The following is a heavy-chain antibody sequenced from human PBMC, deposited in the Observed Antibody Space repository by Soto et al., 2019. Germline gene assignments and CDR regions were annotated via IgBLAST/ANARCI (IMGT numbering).Heavy chain of an antibody. Sequence: QVQLVESGGGLVRPGESLRLSCAASEFTFSDYYMSWIRQAPGKGLEWVSYISSSGNTIYYADSVKGRFTIFRSNAKNSLYLQMNSLRAEDTAVYYCARRYSGGRAFDICGQGTMVTVSS. V-gene: IGHV3-11*01. CDR1: EFTFSDYY. CDR3: ARRYSGGRAFDI. CDR2: ISSSGNTI. D-gene: IGHD5-12*01. J-gene: IGHJ3*02.